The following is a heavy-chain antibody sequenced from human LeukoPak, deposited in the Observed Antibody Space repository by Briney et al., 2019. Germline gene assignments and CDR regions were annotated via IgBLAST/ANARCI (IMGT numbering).Heavy chain of an antibody. CDR1: GFPFSSYA. CDR3: AKRSSESYYYDY. V-gene: IGHV3-64*01. CDR2: ITSNGGST. D-gene: IGHD3-10*01. Sequence: TGGSLRLSCAASGFPFSSYAFHWVRQAPGKGLEYVSSITSNGGSTYYAISVKGRFTISRDNAKNTLYLQMDSLRAEDMAVYYCAKRSSESYYYDYWGQGTLVTVSS. J-gene: IGHJ4*02.